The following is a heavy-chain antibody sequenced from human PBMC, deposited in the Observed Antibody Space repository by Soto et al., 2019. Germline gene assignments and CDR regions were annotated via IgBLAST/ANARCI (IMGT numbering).Heavy chain of an antibody. J-gene: IGHJ4*02. CDR3: TTLVRGYSYGDH. CDR1: GFTFTNAW. V-gene: IGHV3-15*01. D-gene: IGHD5-18*01. Sequence: EVQLVESGGGLVEPGGSLRLSCAASGFTFTNAWMSWVRQAPGKGLEWVGRIKTKTEGETTDYAAHVKGRFTVTRDDSRNTLYLQMNSLKTEYTAVYYYTTLVRGYSYGDHWGQGTQVTVSS. CDR2: IKTKTEGETT.